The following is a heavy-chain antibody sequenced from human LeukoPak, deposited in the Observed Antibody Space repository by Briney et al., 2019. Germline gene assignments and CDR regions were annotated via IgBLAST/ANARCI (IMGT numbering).Heavy chain of an antibody. J-gene: IGHJ4*02. CDR3: ARDRAYYESSGYRY. D-gene: IGHD3-22*01. CDR2: INPNSGGT. CDR1: GYTFTGYY. Sequence: ASVKVSCKASGYTFTGYYMHWVRQAPGQGLEWMGWINPNSGGTNYAQKFQDRVTMTRDTSISTAYMELSRLRSDDTAVYYCARDRAYYESSGYRYWGQGTLVTVSS. V-gene: IGHV1-2*02.